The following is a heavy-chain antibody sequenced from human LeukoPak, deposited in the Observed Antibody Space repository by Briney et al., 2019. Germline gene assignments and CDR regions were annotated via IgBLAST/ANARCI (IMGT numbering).Heavy chain of an antibody. CDR1: GYTFIGYY. D-gene: IGHD3-10*01. CDR2: ISPNSGDT. CDR3: ARDREHYYGSERYSRWFDP. J-gene: IGHJ5*02. Sequence: ASVKVSCKASGYTFIGYYLHWVRQAPGQGLEWMGWISPNSGDTKYSEKFQGRVTMTRDTSIDTAYLDLSRLRSADTAVYYCARDREHYYGSERYSRWFDPWGQGTLVTVSS. V-gene: IGHV1-2*02.